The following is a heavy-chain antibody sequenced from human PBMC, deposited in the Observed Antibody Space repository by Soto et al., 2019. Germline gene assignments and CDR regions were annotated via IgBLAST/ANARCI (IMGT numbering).Heavy chain of an antibody. CDR2: ISAYNGNT. D-gene: IGHD6-13*01. J-gene: IGHJ6*02. CDR1: GYTFTSYG. Sequence: QVQLVQSGAEVKKPGASVKVSCKASGYTFTSYGISWVRQAPGQGLEWMGWISAYNGNTNYAQKLRGRVTMTTDTSTSTAYMELRSLRSDDTAVYYCARRDDSSSWYSGHYGMDVWGQGTTVTVSS. V-gene: IGHV1-18*01. CDR3: ARRDDSSSWYSGHYGMDV.